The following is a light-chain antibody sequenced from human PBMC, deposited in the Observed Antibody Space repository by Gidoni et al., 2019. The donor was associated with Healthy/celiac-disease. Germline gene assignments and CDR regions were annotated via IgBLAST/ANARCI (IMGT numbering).Light chain of an antibody. V-gene: IGKV1-8*01. Sequence: AIRMTQSPSSLSASTGDRVTITCRASQGISSYLAWYQQKPGKAPKPLIYAASTLQSGVPSRVSGSGSGTDFTRTISCLQSEDFATYYCQQYYSYPLLTFXGXTKVEIK. CDR1: QGISSY. J-gene: IGKJ4*01. CDR2: AAS. CDR3: QQYYSYPLLT.